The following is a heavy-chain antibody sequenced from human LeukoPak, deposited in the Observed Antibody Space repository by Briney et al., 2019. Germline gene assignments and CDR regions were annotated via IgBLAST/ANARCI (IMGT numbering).Heavy chain of an antibody. D-gene: IGHD3-10*01. CDR1: GGSISSGSYY. Sequence: PSQTLSLTCTVSGGSISSGSYYWSWIRQPAGKGLEWIGYIYYSGSTYYNPSLKSRVTISVDTSKNQFSLKLSSVTAADTAVYYCARDRRGYYGSGSYSWFDPWGQGTLVTVSS. J-gene: IGHJ5*02. CDR2: IYYSGST. V-gene: IGHV4-30-4*08. CDR3: ARDRRGYYGSGSYSWFDP.